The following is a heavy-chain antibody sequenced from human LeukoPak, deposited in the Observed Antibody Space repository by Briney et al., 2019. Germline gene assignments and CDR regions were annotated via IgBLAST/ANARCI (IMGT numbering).Heavy chain of an antibody. CDR2: IYYSGST. CDR3: ATMTATIPGEDFQH. Sequence: PSETLSLTCSVSGGSISSSSYYWGWIRQPPGTGLEGIGSIYYSGSTYCNPSLKSRVTISVDTSKNQFSLKLSSVTAADTAVYYCATMTATIPGEDFQHWGQGTLVTVSS. J-gene: IGHJ1*01. D-gene: IGHD2-21*02. CDR1: GGSISSSSYY. V-gene: IGHV4-39*01.